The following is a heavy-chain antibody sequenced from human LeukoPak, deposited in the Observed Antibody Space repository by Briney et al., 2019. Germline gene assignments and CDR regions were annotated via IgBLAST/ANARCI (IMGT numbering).Heavy chain of an antibody. CDR1: EFTISRYW. V-gene: IGHV3-7*03. D-gene: IGHD2-2*01. Sequence: PGGSLRLSCVASEFTISRYWMSWVRQAPGKGLEWVANIKQDGSAKNYVDSVKGRFAISRDNAKSSLYLQMNSLRSEDTAVYYCAKMPDFDYWGQGTLVTVSS. CDR2: IKQDGSAK. CDR3: AKMPDFDY. J-gene: IGHJ4*02.